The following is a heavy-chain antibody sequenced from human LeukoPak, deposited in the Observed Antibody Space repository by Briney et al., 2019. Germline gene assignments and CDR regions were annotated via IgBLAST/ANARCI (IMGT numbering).Heavy chain of an antibody. CDR2: INSDGSPT. V-gene: IGHV3-74*01. CDR3: AREEDDYFDY. CDR1: GFTFSSYW. Sequence: GGSLRLSCAASGFTFSSYWMHWVRQAPGKGLVWVSRINSDGSPTGYTDSVKGRFTISRDNAKNTLYLQMNSLRAEDTAVYYCAREEDDYFDYWGQGNLVTVSS. J-gene: IGHJ4*02. D-gene: IGHD2-15*01.